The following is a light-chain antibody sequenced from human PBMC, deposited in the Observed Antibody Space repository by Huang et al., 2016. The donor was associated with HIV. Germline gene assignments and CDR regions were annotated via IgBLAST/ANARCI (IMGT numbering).Light chain of an antibody. CDR2: AAS. J-gene: IGKJ2*01. Sequence: DIQMTQSLSSLSASVGDRVTITCRASQSIRNYLTWYQQKPGEAPNLLIYAASTLQSGVPSRFSGSGSGTEFTLTINRLQPGDFAVYFCQQSFTSSYNFGQGTKLEIK. CDR1: QSIRNY. V-gene: IGKV1-39*01. CDR3: QQSFTSSYN.